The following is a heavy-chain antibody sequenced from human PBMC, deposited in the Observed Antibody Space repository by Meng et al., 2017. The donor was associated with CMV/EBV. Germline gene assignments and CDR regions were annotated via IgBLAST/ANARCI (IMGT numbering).Heavy chain of an antibody. CDR1: GYTFTGYY. CDR2: INPNIGGT. J-gene: IGHJ4*02. V-gene: IGHV1-2*02. D-gene: IGHD6-19*01. Sequence: ASVKVSCKASGYTFTGYYMHWVRQAPGQGLEWMGWINPNIGGTNYAQKFQGRVTMTRDTSIRTAYMELSRLRSDDTAVYYCARGAGMGSGWYWNDYWGQGTLVTVSS. CDR3: ARGAGMGSGWYWNDY.